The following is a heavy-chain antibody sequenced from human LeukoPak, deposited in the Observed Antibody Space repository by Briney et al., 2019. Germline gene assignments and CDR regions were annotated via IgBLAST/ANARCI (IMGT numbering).Heavy chain of an antibody. CDR1: GFTFSTYA. CDR3: ARGKYSSGWFDY. D-gene: IGHD6-19*01. Sequence: GGSLRLSCAASGFTFSTYAMSWVRQAPGKGLEWVSALSPSGGITYYEDSVKGRFTISRDNSKNTLYLQMNSLRAEDTAVYYCARGKYSSGWFDYWGQGTLVTVSS. J-gene: IGHJ4*02. CDR2: LSPSGGIT. V-gene: IGHV3-23*01.